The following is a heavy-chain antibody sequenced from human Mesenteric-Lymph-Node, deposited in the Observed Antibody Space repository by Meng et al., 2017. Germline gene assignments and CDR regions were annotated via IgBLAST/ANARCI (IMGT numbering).Heavy chain of an antibody. Sequence: ASVKVSCKASGYTFTSYGISWVRQAPGQGLEWMGWISAYNGNTNYAQKLQGRVTMTTDTSMSTAYMELRSLRSDDTAVYYCARDLGYIAAAGNWFDPWGQGTLVADSS. CDR2: ISAYNGNT. CDR3: ARDLGYIAAAGNWFDP. D-gene: IGHD6-13*01. CDR1: GYTFTSYG. V-gene: IGHV1-18*01. J-gene: IGHJ5*02.